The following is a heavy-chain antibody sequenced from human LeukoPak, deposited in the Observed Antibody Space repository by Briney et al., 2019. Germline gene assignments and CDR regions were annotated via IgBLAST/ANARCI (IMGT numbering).Heavy chain of an antibody. J-gene: IGHJ4*02. V-gene: IGHV3-23*01. CDR1: GFTFSSYA. CDR3: AKDVDGYNYFDY. CDR2: ISGSGGST. D-gene: IGHD5-24*01. Sequence: GGSLRLTCAASGFTFSSYAMSWVRQAPGKGLEWVSAISGSGGSTYYADSVKGRFTISRDNSKNTLYLQMNSLRAEDTGVYYCAKDVDGYNYFDYWGQGTLVTVSS.